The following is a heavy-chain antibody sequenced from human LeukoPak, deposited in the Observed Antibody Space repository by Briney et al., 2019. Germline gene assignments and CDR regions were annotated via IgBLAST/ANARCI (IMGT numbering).Heavy chain of an antibody. CDR3: ARGYHAIDV. Sequence: GGSLRLSCAASGFTFSSYWMVWVRQVPGKGLVWVLRFNSDGSSTTYADSVKGRFTISRDNAKNTLYLQMNSLRVEDTAVYYCARGYHAIDVWGQGTTVTVSS. CDR2: FNSDGSST. J-gene: IGHJ6*02. CDR1: GFTFSSYW. V-gene: IGHV3-74*01.